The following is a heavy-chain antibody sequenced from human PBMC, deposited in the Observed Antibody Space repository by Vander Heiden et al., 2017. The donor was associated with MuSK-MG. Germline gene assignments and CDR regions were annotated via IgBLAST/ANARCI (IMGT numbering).Heavy chain of an antibody. CDR3: ARDSYYYGAGSYYQFDY. CDR2: IIPIFGTA. Sequence: VQLVQSGAEVKKPGSSVKVSCKASAGTFSSYAISWVRQAPGQGLEWMGGIIPIFGTANYAKKFQGRVTITADESTSTAYMEMSSLRSEDTAVDYCARDSYYYGAGSYYQFDYWGQGTMVTVYS. J-gene: IGHJ4*02. CDR1: AGTFSSYA. D-gene: IGHD3-10*01. V-gene: IGHV1-69*01.